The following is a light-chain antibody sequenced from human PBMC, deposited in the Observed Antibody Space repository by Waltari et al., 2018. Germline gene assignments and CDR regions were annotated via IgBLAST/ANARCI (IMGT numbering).Light chain of an antibody. CDR2: GAS. V-gene: IGKV3-20*01. CDR3: QQYGSSYP. Sequence: EIVLTQSPGTLSLSPGERATLSCRASQSVSSSYLAWDQQKPGLAPRLLSYGASSRATGIPDRFSGSGSGTYFTLTISRLEPEDFAVYYCQQYGSSYPFGQGTTLAI. CDR1: QSVSSSY. J-gene: IGKJ2*01.